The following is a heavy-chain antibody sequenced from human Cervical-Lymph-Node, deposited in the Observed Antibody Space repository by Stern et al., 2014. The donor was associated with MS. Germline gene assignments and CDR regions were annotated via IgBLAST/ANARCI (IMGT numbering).Heavy chain of an antibody. CDR3: ATLGY. D-gene: IGHD1-26*01. CDR2: ISWISGFT. Sequence: EVQLLESGGGLVQPGRSLRLSCVASGFTFDDYTVTWVRQAPGKGLEWVSGISWISGFTGYAGSVEGRFTISRDTAKNSLYLQMNSLRPDDTALYYCATLGYWGQGTLVTVSS. V-gene: IGHV3-9*01. CDR1: GFTFDDYT. J-gene: IGHJ4*02.